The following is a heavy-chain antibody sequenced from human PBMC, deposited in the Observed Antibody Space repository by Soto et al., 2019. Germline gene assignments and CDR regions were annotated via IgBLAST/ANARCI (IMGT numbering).Heavy chain of an antibody. CDR2: ISYDGSTK. CDR3: AKEGDYDIVKYIYYVMDV. V-gene: IGHV3-30*18. D-gene: IGHD3-9*01. Sequence: GGSLSLSSAASGFSFSSYRMHWVRQAPGKGLEWVAVISYDGSTKYYADSVKGRCIISRVNAKNMLYLQTNSLRAEDTAGYECAKEGDYDIVKYIYYVMDVWGQGTTVTVSS. J-gene: IGHJ6*02. CDR1: GFSFSSYR.